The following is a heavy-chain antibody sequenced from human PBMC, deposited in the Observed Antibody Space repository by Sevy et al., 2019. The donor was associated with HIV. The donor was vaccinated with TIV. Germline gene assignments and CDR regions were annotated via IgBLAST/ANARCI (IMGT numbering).Heavy chain of an antibody. CDR3: EHSSGLYGYYYGMDV. V-gene: IGHV3-30*03. CDR2: ISYDGSKK. CDR1: GVTFSSYG. D-gene: IGHD1-26*01. Sequence: GGSLRLSCAASGVTFSSYGIHWVRQAPGKGLEWVAVISYDGSKKNHAESMKGGVTISRDNSKNTLYLEMCSLRPEDTAGYYSEHSSGLYGYYYGMDVWGQGTTVTVSS. J-gene: IGHJ6*02.